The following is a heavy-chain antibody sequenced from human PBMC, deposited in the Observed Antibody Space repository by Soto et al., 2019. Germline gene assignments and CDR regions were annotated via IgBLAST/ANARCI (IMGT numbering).Heavy chain of an antibody. CDR2: IIPIFGTA. CDR3: ARFDYYDSSGQPGPWYFDL. V-gene: IGHV1-69*12. D-gene: IGHD3-22*01. Sequence: QVQLVQSGAEVKKPGSSVKVSCKASGGTFSSYAISWVRQAPGQGLEWMGGIIPIFGTANYAQKFQGRVTITADESTSTAYMELSSRRSEDTAVYYCARFDYYDSSGQPGPWYFDLWGRGTLVTVSS. CDR1: GGTFSSYA. J-gene: IGHJ2*01.